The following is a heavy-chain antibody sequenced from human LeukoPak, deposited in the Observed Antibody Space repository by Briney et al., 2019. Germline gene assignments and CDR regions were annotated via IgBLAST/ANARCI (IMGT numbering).Heavy chain of an antibody. V-gene: IGHV4-59*01. CDR2: ISDSGST. J-gene: IGHJ4*02. D-gene: IGHD3-10*01. CDR3: ARSGRTRYYYGSGSTFDY. Sequence: SETLSLTCTVSGGSISSSYWSWIRQPPGKGLEWIGYISDSGSTNYNPSLKSRVTISVDTSKNQLFLKLRSVTTADTAVYYCARSGRTRYYYGSGSTFDYWGQGTLVTVSS. CDR1: GGSISSSY.